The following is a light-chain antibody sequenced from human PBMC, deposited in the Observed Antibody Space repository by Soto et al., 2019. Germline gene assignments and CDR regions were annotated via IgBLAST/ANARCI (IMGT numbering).Light chain of an antibody. J-gene: IGKJ4*01. CDR3: QQYNNWPPLT. V-gene: IGKV3-15*01. Sequence: EIVMTQSPATLCVSPGERATLSCRASQSVSSNLAWYQQKPGQAPRLLIYGASTRATGIAARFSGSGSGTEFTLTISSLQSEDFVVYYCQQYNNWPPLTFGGGTKVEIK. CDR2: GAS. CDR1: QSVSSN.